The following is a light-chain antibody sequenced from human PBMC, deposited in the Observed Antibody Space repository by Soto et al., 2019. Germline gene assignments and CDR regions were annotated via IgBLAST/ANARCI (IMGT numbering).Light chain of an antibody. V-gene: IGLV2-14*01. CDR1: SSDVGGYNY. CDR2: EVS. CDR3: SLYTSSSTYVV. Sequence: QSALTQPASVSGSPGQSITISCTGTSSDVGGYNYVSWYQQHPGKAPKLMIYEVSNRPSGVSNRFSGSKSGNTASLTISGLQAEDEADYYCSLYTSSSTYVVFGGGTQLTVL. J-gene: IGLJ2*01.